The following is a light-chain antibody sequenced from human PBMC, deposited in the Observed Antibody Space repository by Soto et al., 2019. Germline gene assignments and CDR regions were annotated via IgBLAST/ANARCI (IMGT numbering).Light chain of an antibody. CDR1: QSIYRF. CDR2: AAS. Sequence: DIQMNPSPSSLSASVGDRVTITCRASQSIYRFSNWYQQKPGKAPKLLISAASNLQSGVPARFSGSASGTDFTLTISTLQPEDFATYYCQQSYSTPWTFGQGTKVEIK. V-gene: IGKV1-39*01. J-gene: IGKJ1*01. CDR3: QQSYSTPWT.